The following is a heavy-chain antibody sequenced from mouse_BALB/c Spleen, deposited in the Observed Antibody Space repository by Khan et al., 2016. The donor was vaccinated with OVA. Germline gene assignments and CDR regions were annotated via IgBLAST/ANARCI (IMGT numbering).Heavy chain of an antibody. CDR3: ARVYGGDFDD. J-gene: IGHJ2*01. Sequence: VQLKESGPGLVKPSQSLSLTCTVTGYSITSDYAWNWIRQFPGNKLEWMGFISYSGNTKYNPSLKSRISMTRDTSKNQFFLQLNSVTPEDTATYYCARVYGGDFDDWGQGTTLIVSS. D-gene: IGHD2-10*02. CDR1: GYSITSDYA. V-gene: IGHV3-2*02. CDR2: ISYSGNT.